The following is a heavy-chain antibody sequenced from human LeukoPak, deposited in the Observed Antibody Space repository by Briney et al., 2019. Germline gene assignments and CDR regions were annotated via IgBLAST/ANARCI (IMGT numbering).Heavy chain of an antibody. D-gene: IGHD1-1*01. CDR3: ARQLERLYFDY. CDR2: IYYSGST. Sequence: PSETLSLTCTVPGGSISSSSYYWGWIRQPPGKGLEWIGSIYYSGSTYYNPSLKSRVTISVDTSKNQFSLKLSSVTAADTAVYYCARQLERLYFDYWGQGTLVTVSS. V-gene: IGHV4-39*01. CDR1: GGSISSSSYY. J-gene: IGHJ4*02.